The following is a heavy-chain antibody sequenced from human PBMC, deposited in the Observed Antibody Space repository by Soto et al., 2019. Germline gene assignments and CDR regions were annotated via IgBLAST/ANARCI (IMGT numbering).Heavy chain of an antibody. J-gene: IGHJ4*02. CDR2: IYHSGTT. Sequence: SETLSLTCTVSGASITGSSYWSWIRQPAGKGLEWIGYIYHSGTTNYNPSLKSRVTISADTSKNQFSLKLSSVTAADTAVYYCARGFPGNMVRGVYFDYWGQGTLVTVSS. D-gene: IGHD3-10*01. CDR3: ARGFPGNMVRGVYFDY. CDR1: GASITGSSY. V-gene: IGHV4-61*10.